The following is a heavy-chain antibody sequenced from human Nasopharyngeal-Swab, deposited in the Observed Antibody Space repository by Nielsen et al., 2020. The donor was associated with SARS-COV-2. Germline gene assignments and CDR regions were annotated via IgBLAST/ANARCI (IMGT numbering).Heavy chain of an antibody. D-gene: IGHD3-22*01. CDR1: GFMFSNYA. V-gene: IGHV3-23*01. J-gene: IGHJ4*02. CDR2: ISGSGGST. CDR3: AKRDDYYESSGLGD. Sequence: GGSLRLSCAASGFMFSNYAMSWVRQPPAKGLEWVSIISGSGGSTYYADSVKGRFTISRDNSKNTLYLQMNSLRAEDTAVYYCAKRDDYYESSGLGDWGQGTLVTVSS.